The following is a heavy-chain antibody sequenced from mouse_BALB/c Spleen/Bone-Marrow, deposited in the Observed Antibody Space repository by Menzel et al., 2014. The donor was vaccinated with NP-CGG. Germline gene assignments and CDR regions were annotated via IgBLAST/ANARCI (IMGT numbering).Heavy chain of an antibody. CDR2: ILPGSGTA. Sequence: QVQLKDSGAELMKPGASVKISCKATGYTFSNYWIDWVKQRPGHGLEWIGEILPGSGTANYNEKFKGKATLTADTSSNTAYMQLSSLTSEDSALYYCARASVVPYYFDFWGQGTTLTVSS. CDR1: GYTFSNYW. CDR3: ARASVVPYYFDF. D-gene: IGHD1-1*01. J-gene: IGHJ2*01. V-gene: IGHV1-9*01.